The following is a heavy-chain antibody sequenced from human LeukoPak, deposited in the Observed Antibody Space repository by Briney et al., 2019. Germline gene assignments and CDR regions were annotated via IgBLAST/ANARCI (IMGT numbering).Heavy chain of an antibody. Sequence: GRSLRLSCAASGFTFSSYGMHWVRQAPGKGLEWVAVIWYDGSNKYYADSVKGRFTISRDNSKNSLYLQMNSLRTEDTALYYCAKDGDSSGWYDYWGQGTLVTVSS. CDR3: AKDGDSSGWYDY. V-gene: IGHV3-33*03. D-gene: IGHD6-19*01. CDR2: IWYDGSNK. CDR1: GFTFSSYG. J-gene: IGHJ4*02.